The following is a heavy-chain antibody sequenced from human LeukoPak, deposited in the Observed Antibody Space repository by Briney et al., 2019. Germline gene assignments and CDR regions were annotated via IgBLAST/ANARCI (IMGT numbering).Heavy chain of an antibody. Sequence: GGSLRLSCAASGSTFNRYWIIWVRQAPGKGLERLANINQDGSEKYYVDSVKGRFTISRDNAKNSLYLQMNSLRAEDTAVYYCTTFYTRLTAYWGQGTLVTVSS. D-gene: IGHD2/OR15-2a*01. CDR1: GSTFNRYW. V-gene: IGHV3-7*05. CDR2: INQDGSEK. CDR3: TTFYTRLTAY. J-gene: IGHJ4*02.